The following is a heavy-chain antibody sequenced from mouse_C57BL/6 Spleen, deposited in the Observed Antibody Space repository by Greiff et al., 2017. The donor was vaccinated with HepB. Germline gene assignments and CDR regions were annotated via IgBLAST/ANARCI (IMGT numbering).Heavy chain of an antibody. V-gene: IGHV1-64*01. CDR3: ARRQDSSGYGFAY. D-gene: IGHD3-2*02. Sequence: VQLQQPGAELVKPGASVKLSCKASGYTFTSYWMHWVKQRPGQGLEWIGMIHPNSGSTNYNEKFKSKATLTVDKSSSTAYMQLSSLTSEDSAVYYCARRQDSSGYGFAYWGQGTLVTVSA. CDR2: IHPNSGST. CDR1: GYTFTSYW. J-gene: IGHJ3*01.